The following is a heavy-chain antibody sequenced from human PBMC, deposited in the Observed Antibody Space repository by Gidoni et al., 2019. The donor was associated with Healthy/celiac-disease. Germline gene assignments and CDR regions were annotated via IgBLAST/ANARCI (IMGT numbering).Heavy chain of an antibody. V-gene: IGHV4-34*01. CDR3: ARGRYHDSSGFPY. Sequence: QVQLQQWGAGLLQPSETLSLTCAMSGPSFSGDYWSWIRQSPGRGLEWIAEITHTGSTNYKPSLRSRVTISVDASKNQFSLQLRSVTAADTAVYYCARGRYHDSSGFPYWGQGTLVTVSS. J-gene: IGHJ4*02. CDR1: GPSFSGDY. CDR2: ITHTGST. D-gene: IGHD3-22*01.